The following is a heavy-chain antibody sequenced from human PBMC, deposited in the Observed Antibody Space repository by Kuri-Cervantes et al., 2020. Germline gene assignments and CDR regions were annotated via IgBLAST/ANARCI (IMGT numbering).Heavy chain of an antibody. J-gene: IGHJ6*02. V-gene: IGHV3-30*18. CDR2: ISYDESNK. Sequence: GGSLRLSCAASGFTFSSYGMHWVRQVPGKGLEWVAVISYDESNKYYADSVKGRFTISRDNSKNTLYLQMNSLRAEDTAVYYCAKDRSTFDPKYYYYYYGMDVWGQGTTVTVSS. CDR1: GFTFSSYG. D-gene: IGHD5/OR15-5a*01. CDR3: AKDRSTFDPKYYYYYYGMDV.